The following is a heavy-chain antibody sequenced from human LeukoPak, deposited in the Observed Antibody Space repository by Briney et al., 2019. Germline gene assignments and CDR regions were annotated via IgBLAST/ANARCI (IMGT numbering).Heavy chain of an antibody. CDR1: GYSFTSYW. V-gene: IGHV5-51*01. Sequence: GESLKISCKGSGYSFTSYWNGWVRQMPGKGLEWMGIIYPDDSDTRYSPSFQGQVTLSADESISTAYLQWSSLKASDTAMYYCARLEAVDGYYYGVDVWGQGTMVIVSS. CDR3: ARLEAVDGYYYGVDV. CDR2: IYPDDSDT. D-gene: IGHD6-19*01. J-gene: IGHJ6*02.